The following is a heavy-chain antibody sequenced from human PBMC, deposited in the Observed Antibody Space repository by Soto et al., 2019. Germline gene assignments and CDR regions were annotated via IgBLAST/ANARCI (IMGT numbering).Heavy chain of an antibody. J-gene: IGHJ4*02. CDR2: IYCSGST. CDR1: GGSISSYY. V-gene: IGHV4-59*01. Sequence: SETLSLTCTVSGGSISSYYWSWIRQPPGKGLEWIGYIYCSGSTNYNPSLKSRVTISVDTSKNQFSLKLSSVTAADTAVYYCARDRDYDISGYYFPFDYWGQGTMVTVYS. D-gene: IGHD3-22*01. CDR3: ARDRDYDISGYYFPFDY.